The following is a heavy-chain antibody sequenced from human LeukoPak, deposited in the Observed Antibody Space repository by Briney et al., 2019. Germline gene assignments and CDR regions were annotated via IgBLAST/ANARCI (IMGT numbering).Heavy chain of an antibody. CDR2: IRDGDGRT. D-gene: IGHD2-2*01. Sequence: GGSLRLSCAASGFTFYDYAMSWVRQPPGKGLEWVSLIRDGDGRTHYADSVKGRFTISRDNSKKMVYLQMNGLRADDTAVYYCAKDHSTTWLGSFNYWGQGTLVTVSS. V-gene: IGHV3-23*01. CDR1: GFTFYDYA. J-gene: IGHJ4*02. CDR3: AKDHSTTWLGSFNY.